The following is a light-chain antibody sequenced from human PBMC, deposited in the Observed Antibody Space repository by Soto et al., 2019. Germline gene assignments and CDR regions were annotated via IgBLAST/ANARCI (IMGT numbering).Light chain of an antibody. CDR1: QSLLHSNGYNY. J-gene: IGKJ1*01. CDR2: LGS. V-gene: IGKV2-28*01. Sequence: EIVMTQSPLSLPVTPGEPASISCRSSQSLLHSNGYNYLDWYLQKPGQSPQLLIYLGSNRSSGVPDRFSGSGSGTDFTLKISRVEAEDVGVYYCMQALQPPGPFAQRGKVAIK. CDR3: MQALQPPGP.